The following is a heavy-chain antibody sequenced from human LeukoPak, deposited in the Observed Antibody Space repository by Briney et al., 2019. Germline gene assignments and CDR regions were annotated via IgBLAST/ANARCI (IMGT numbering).Heavy chain of an antibody. V-gene: IGHV3-30*18. CDR1: GFTFSRYW. CDR3: AKDKANAMVRPYGMDV. J-gene: IGHJ6*02. CDR2: ISSDGSNE. Sequence: GGSLRLSCAASGFTFSRYWMSWVRQAPGKGLEWVAVISSDGSNEYYADSVKGRFTISRDNSKNTLYLQMNSLRADDTAVYHCAKDKANAMVRPYGMDVWGHGTTVTVSS. D-gene: IGHD4-23*01.